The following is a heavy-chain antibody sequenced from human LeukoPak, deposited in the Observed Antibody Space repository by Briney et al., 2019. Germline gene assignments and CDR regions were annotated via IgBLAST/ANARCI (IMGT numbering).Heavy chain of an antibody. Sequence: GGSLRLSCAASGFTFSSYAMSWVRQTPGKGLEWVSAISGSGGSTYYADSVKGRFTISRDNSKNTLYLQMNSLRAEDTAVYYCAKHGDYGDYYFDYWGQGTLVTVSS. V-gene: IGHV3-23*01. D-gene: IGHD4-17*01. CDR1: GFTFSSYA. J-gene: IGHJ4*02. CDR3: AKHGDYGDYYFDY. CDR2: ISGSGGST.